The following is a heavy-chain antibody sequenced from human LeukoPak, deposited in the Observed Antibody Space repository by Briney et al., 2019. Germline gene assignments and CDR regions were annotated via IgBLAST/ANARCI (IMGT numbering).Heavy chain of an antibody. V-gene: IGHV4-59*01. J-gene: IGHJ3*02. CDR1: GGSISSYY. D-gene: IGHD1-26*01. CDR3: ARYSGSYPHDAFDM. Sequence: PSETLSLTCTVSGGSISSYYWSWIRQPPGKGLEWIGYIYYSGSTSYNPSLKSRVTISVDTSKNHFSLKLSSVTAADTAVYYCARYSGSYPHDAFDMWGQGTVVSVSS. CDR2: IYYSGST.